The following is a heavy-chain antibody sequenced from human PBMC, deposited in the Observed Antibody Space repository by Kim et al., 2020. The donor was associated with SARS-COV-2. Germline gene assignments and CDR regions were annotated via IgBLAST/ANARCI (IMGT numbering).Heavy chain of an antibody. J-gene: IGHJ6*02. Sequence: SETLSLTCTVSGGSISSGGYYWSWIRQHPGKGLEWIGYIYYSGSTYYNPSLKSRVTISVDTSKNQFSLKLSSVTAADTAVYYCAREIVSIAARRGSPGHSGMDVWGQGTTVTVSS. CDR3: AREIVSIAARRGSPGHSGMDV. CDR2: IYYSGST. CDR1: GGSISSGGYY. D-gene: IGHD6-6*01. V-gene: IGHV4-31*03.